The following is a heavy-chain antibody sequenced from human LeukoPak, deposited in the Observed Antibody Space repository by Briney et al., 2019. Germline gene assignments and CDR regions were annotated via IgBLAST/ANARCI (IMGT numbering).Heavy chain of an antibody. CDR1: GGSISSGSYY. CDR3: ASTPAVVAASMWRFDY. V-gene: IGHV4-30-4*07. CDR2: IYYSGST. Sequence: SQTLSLTCTVSGGSISSGSYYWSWIRQPPWKGLEWIGYIYYSGSTYYNPSLKSRVTISVDTSKNQFSLKLSSVTAADTAVYYCASTPAVVAASMWRFDYWGQGTLVTVSS. D-gene: IGHD2-15*01. J-gene: IGHJ4*02.